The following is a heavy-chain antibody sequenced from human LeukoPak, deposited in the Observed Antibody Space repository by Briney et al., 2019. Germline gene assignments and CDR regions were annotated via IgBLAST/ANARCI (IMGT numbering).Heavy chain of an antibody. CDR1: GGSISSYY. D-gene: IGHD3-10*01. J-gene: IGHJ4*02. CDR3: ARDSDYYGSGSYNY. CDR2: IYHSGST. Sequence: PSETLSLTCTVSGGSISSYYWSWIRQPPGKGLEWIGYIYHSGSTNYNPSLQSRVTISVDTSKNQFSLKLSFVTAADTAVYYCARDSDYYGSGSYNYWGQGTPVTVSS. V-gene: IGHV4-59*01.